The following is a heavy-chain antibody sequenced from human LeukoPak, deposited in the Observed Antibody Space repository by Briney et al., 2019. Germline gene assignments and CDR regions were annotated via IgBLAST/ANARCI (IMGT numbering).Heavy chain of an antibody. V-gene: IGHV4-39*01. Sequence: SETLSLTCIVSGGSISNSNYYWGWIRQPPGRGLEWIGSIFYDGSSDYNPSLKSRVTISVDTSKNKFSLKVNSVTAADTAVYFCARYYGSGRDGDYWGQGTLVTVSS. CDR1: GGSISNSNYY. CDR3: ARYYGSGRDGDY. CDR2: IFYDGSS. D-gene: IGHD3-10*01. J-gene: IGHJ4*02.